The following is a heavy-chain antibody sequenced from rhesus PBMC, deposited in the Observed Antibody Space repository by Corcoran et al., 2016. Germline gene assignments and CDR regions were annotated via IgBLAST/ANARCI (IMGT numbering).Heavy chain of an antibody. CDR1: GGSISSSNW. D-gene: IGHD3-16*01. CDR3: ARGSYYSGSSDY. V-gene: IGHV4-65*01. CDR2: ISVSSGST. J-gene: IGHJ4*01. Sequence: QVQLQESGPGLVKPSETLSLPCAVSGGSISSSNWWSWIRQPPGKGLEWFGYISVSSGSTYYNPSLKSRVTISTDTSQNQFSLKLSSVTAADTAVYYCARGSYYSGSSDYWGQGVLVTVSS.